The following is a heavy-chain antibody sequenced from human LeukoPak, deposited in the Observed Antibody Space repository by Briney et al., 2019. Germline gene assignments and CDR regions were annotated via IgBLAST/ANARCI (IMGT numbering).Heavy chain of an antibody. CDR2: INWNGGST. CDR1: GFTFDDYG. Sequence: PGGSLRLSCAASGFTFDDYGMSWVRQAPGKGLEWVSGINWNGGSTGYVDSVKGRFTISRGNAKNSLYLQMNSLSAEDTALYYCARGGSGSYYNYYYYYMDVWGKGTTVTVSS. D-gene: IGHD3-10*01. CDR3: ARGGSGSYYNYYYYYMDV. J-gene: IGHJ6*03. V-gene: IGHV3-20*04.